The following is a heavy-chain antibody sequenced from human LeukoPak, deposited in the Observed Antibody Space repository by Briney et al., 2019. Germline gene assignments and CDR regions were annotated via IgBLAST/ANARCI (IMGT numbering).Heavy chain of an antibody. Sequence: GGSLRLSCAASGFTFSSYAMHWVRQAPGEGLEWVAVISYDGSNKYYADSVKGRFTISRDNSKNTLYLQMNSLRAEDTAVYYCARTGVVVPAGAFDIWGQGTMVTVSS. CDR2: ISYDGSNK. CDR1: GFTFSSYA. V-gene: IGHV3-30*01. CDR3: ARTGVVVPAGAFDI. J-gene: IGHJ3*02. D-gene: IGHD2-2*01.